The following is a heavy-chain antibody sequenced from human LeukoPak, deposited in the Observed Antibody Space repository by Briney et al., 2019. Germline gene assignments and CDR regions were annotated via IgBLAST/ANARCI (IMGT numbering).Heavy chain of an antibody. V-gene: IGHV3-7*01. J-gene: IGHJ1*01. CDR2: IKQDGIEK. CDR1: GFTFSNYW. Sequence: PGGSLRLSCTASGFTFSNYWMTWIRQAPGKGLEWVANIKQDGIEKYYVDSVEGRFTVSRDNSKNSLFLQIESLRAADTAVYYCATCSSGYYCDHFQTWGQGSPVTVSS. CDR3: ATCSSGYYCDHFQT. D-gene: IGHD3-22*01.